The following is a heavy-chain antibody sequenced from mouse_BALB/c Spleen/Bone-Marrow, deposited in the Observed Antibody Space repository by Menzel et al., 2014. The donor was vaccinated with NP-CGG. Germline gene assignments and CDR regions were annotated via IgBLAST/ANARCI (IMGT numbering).Heavy chain of an antibody. CDR1: GYAFSSSW. CDR2: IYPGDGDT. D-gene: IGHD2-1*01. CDR3: ARHAYGNSYWYFDV. J-gene: IGHJ1*01. Sequence: VQLQQSGPELVTPGASVKISCKASGYAFSSSWMNWVKQRPGQGLEWIGRIYPGDGDTNYNGKFKGKATLTADKSSSTAYMQLSSLTSVDSAVYFCARHAYGNSYWYFDVWGAGTTVTVSS. V-gene: IGHV1-82*01.